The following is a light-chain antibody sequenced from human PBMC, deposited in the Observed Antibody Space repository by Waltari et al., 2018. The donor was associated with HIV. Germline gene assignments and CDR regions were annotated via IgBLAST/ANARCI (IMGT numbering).Light chain of an antibody. J-gene: IGKJ3*01. CDR3: QQYYSYST. Sequence: DIPLTQSPSTVSASVGDRITITCRASQTVYNWLAWYQQRTGTAPKLLIYKASTLESGVPSRFSGSGSGTEFTLTINVLQSDDLATYYCQQYYSYSTFGPGTKVDIK. CDR2: KAS. V-gene: IGKV1-5*03. CDR1: QTVYNW.